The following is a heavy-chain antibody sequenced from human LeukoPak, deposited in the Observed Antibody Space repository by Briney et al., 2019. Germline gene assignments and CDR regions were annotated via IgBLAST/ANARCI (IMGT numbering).Heavy chain of an antibody. D-gene: IGHD3-9*01. Sequence: PSETLSLTCTVSGGSISSYYWSWIRQPPGKGLEWIGEINNSGSTNYNPSLKGRVTISVDTSKNQFSLKLSSVTAADTAVYYCARGRQSYDILTGYSGWYFDLWGRGTLVTVSS. V-gene: IGHV4-34*01. CDR3: ARGRQSYDILTGYSGWYFDL. CDR1: GGSISSYY. CDR2: INNSGST. J-gene: IGHJ2*01.